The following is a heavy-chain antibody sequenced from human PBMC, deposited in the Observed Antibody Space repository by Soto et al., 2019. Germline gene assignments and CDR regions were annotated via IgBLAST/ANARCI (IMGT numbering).Heavy chain of an antibody. V-gene: IGHV4-39*07. D-gene: IGHD3-10*01. CDR2: IYYSGST. CDR1: GGSISSSYYY. CDR3: ARFHIYYGSGYFQH. J-gene: IGHJ1*01. Sequence: SETLSLTCAVSGGSISSSYYYWGWIRPPPGKGLEWMGYIYYSGSTYYNASLKRRVTISVDTSKNQFSLKLSSVTAADTAVYYCARFHIYYGSGYFQHWGQGTLVTVSS.